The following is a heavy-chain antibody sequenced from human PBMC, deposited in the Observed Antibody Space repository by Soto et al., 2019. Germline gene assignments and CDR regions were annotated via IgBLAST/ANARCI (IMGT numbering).Heavy chain of an antibody. CDR3: ARESRYCSGGSCYFLPGIDY. D-gene: IGHD2-15*01. CDR1: VGTFSSYA. V-gene: IGHV1-69*12. J-gene: IGHJ4*02. Sequence: QVQLVQSGAEVKKPGSSVKVSCKASVGTFSSYAISWVRQAPGQGLEWMGGIIPIFGTANYAQKFQGRVTINADESTSTAYMELSSLRSEDTAVYYCARESRYCSGGSCYFLPGIDYWGQGTLVTVSS. CDR2: IIPIFGTA.